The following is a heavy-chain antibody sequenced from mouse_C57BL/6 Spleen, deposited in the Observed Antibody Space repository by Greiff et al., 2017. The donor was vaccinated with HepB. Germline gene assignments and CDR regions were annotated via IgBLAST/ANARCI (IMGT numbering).Heavy chain of an antibody. CDR3: TRRDYYFDY. Sequence: VQLVESGAELVRPGASVTLSCKASGYTFTDYEMHWVKQTPVHGLEWIGAIDPETGGTAYNQKFKGKAILTADKSSSTAYMELRSLTSEDSAVYYCTRRDYYFDYWGQGTTLTVSS. CDR1: GYTFTDYE. CDR2: IDPETGGT. J-gene: IGHJ2*01. V-gene: IGHV1-15*01. D-gene: IGHD3-3*01.